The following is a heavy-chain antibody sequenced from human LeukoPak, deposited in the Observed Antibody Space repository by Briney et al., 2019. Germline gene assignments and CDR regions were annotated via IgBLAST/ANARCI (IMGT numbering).Heavy chain of an antibody. CDR1: GFTFSDYY. D-gene: IGHD2/OR15-2a*01. V-gene: IGHV3-7*01. CDR3: ARVPVCNLAYFDS. J-gene: IGHJ4*02. Sequence: GGSLRLSCAASGFTFSDYYMSWIRQAPGKGLEWVANIKQDGSQTKYVDSVKGRFTISRDNAKDSLYLQMNTLRAEDTAVYYCARVPVCNLAYFDSWGQGTLVTVSS. CDR2: IKQDGSQT.